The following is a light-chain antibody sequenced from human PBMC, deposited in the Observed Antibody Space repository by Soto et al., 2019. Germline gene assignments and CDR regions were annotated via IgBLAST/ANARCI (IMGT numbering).Light chain of an antibody. CDR2: DAS. J-gene: IGKJ1*01. CDR1: RDIGHS. Sequence: DLPMTQSPPSLSASVGDRVTVTCRASRDIGHSLAWYQHRPGKRPRLLVYDASTLQSEVPARFSGSGSGTHFTLAINSLRPEDVATYYYQKYNGAPVTFGQGTKVEIK. CDR3: QKYNGAPVT. V-gene: IGKV1-27*01.